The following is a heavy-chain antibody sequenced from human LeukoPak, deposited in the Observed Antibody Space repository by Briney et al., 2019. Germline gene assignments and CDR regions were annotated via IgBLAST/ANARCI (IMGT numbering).Heavy chain of an antibody. Sequence: GGSQRLSCAASGFTFSIYEMDWVRQAPGKGREWVSYSSSSCSTIYYADSVKGRFTITRDNAKNSLYLQMNSLRAEDTAVYYCAREYGGFDPWGQGTLVTVSS. V-gene: IGHV3-48*03. CDR2: SSSSCSTI. CDR1: GFTFSIYE. D-gene: IGHD3-16*01. CDR3: AREYGGFDP. J-gene: IGHJ5*02.